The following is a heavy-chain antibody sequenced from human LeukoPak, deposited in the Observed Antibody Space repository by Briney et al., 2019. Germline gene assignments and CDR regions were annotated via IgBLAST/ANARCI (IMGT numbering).Heavy chain of an antibody. V-gene: IGHV4-59*01. CDR1: GGSISSYY. J-gene: IGHJ2*01. Sequence: PSETLSLTCTVSGGSISSYYWSWIRQPPGKGLEWIGYIYYSGSTNYNPSLKSRVTISVDTSKNQFSLKLSSVTAADTAVYYCARFTVDWYFDLWGRGTLVTVSS. D-gene: IGHD4-23*01. CDR2: IYYSGST. CDR3: ARFTVDWYFDL.